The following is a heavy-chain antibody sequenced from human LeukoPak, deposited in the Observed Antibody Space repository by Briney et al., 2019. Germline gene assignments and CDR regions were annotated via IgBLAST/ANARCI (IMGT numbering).Heavy chain of an antibody. J-gene: IGHJ4*02. CDR3: ARRERDGYNYFDY. Sequence: GSSVKVSCKASGYTFTSYYMHWVRQAPGQGLEGMGIINPSGGSTSYAQKFQGRVTMTRDTSTSTVYMELSSLRSEDTAVYYCARRERDGYNYFDYWGQGTLVTVST. CDR1: GYTFTSYY. CDR2: INPSGGST. V-gene: IGHV1-46*01. D-gene: IGHD5-24*01.